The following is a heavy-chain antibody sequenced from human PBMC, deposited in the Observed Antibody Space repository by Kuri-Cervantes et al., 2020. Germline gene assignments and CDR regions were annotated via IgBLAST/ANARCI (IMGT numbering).Heavy chain of an antibody. CDR3: AREIALGAFDI. Sequence: LSLTCAASGFTFSSYAMHWVRQAPGKGLEWVAVISYGGSNKYYADSVKGRFTISRDNSKNTLYLQMNSPRAEDTAVYYCAREIALGAFDIWGQGTMVTVSS. CDR2: ISYGGSNK. J-gene: IGHJ3*02. V-gene: IGHV3-30*07. D-gene: IGHD3-16*01. CDR1: GFTFSSYA.